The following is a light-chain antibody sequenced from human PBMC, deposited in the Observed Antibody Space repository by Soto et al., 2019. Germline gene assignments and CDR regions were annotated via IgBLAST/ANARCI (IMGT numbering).Light chain of an antibody. CDR3: KQYNKWRLT. Sequence: DIVMTQTPANLSESPGGRVIVSCRASQAVSSHVAWYQQSPGQAPRLLINAASIRATDTPDRNGGRGSGTEFTLTISRLKTEALEVYSCKQYNKWRLTFGQG. V-gene: IGKV3-15*01. CDR2: AAS. J-gene: IGKJ1*01. CDR1: QAVSSH.